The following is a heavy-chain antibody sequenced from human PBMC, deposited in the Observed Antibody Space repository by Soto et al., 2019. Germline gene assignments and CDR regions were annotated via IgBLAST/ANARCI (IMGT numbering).Heavy chain of an antibody. CDR3: AKATAPSGGAFDI. J-gene: IGHJ3*02. Sequence: GGSLRLFCAASGFICSSYDMSWVRQAPGKGLEWVSTILVGGSTHYEDSVTGRFTISRDTSKNTVFLQMNSLTAGDTAVYYCAKATAPSGGAFDICGQGTMVTVSS. D-gene: IGHD1-1*01. V-gene: IGHV3-23*01. CDR2: ILVGGST. CDR1: GFICSSYD.